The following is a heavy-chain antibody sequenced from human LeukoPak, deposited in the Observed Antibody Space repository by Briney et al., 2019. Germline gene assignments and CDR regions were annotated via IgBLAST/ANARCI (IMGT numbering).Heavy chain of an antibody. CDR1: GFIFSNYW. CDR2: IKQDGREK. CDR3: AIDKPYGDSEDY. V-gene: IGHV3-7*05. D-gene: IGHD4-17*01. J-gene: IGHJ4*02. Sequence: GGSLRLSCSASGFIFSNYWMSCVRQAPGKGLEWVANIKQDGREKYYVDSVKGRFTISRDNAKNSLSLQMNSLRAVDTAMYYCAIDKPYGDSEDYWGQGTLVAVSS.